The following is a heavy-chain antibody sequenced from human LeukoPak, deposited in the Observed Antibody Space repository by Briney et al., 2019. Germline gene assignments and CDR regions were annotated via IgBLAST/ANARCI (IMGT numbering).Heavy chain of an antibody. D-gene: IGHD5-18*01. V-gene: IGHV3-43*02. CDR1: GFSFDDYA. Sequence: PGGSLRLSCAASGFSFDDYAMQWVRQAPGKGLEWVSLISGDSHSTFYADSVKGRFTISRDNSKNSLYLQMNSLRNDDTALYYCARDTEGYIYGYYYYGMDVWGQGTTVTVSS. CDR2: ISGDSHST. CDR3: ARDTEGYIYGYYYYGMDV. J-gene: IGHJ6*02.